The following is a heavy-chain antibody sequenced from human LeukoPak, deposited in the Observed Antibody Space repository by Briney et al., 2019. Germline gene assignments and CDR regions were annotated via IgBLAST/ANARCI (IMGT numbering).Heavy chain of an antibody. J-gene: IGHJ3*02. V-gene: IGHV1-2*02. CDR2: INPNSGGT. CDR3: ARGLGMGLRFLEWLFSAGDVFDI. CDR1: GYTFTGYF. Sequence: VASVKVSCKASGYTFTGYFIHWVRQAPGQGLEWMGWINPNSGGTNYAQKFQGRVTMTRDTSISTAYMELSRLRSDDTAVYYCARGLGMGLRFLEWLFSAGDVFDIWGQGTMVTVSS. D-gene: IGHD3-3*01.